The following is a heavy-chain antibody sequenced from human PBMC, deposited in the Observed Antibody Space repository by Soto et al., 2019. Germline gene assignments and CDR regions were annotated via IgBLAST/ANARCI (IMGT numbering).Heavy chain of an antibody. CDR1: GYTFSNYG. Sequence: ASVKVSCKTSGYTFSNYGITWVRQAPGQPLEWLGWISLYSDGTNYAQKFQGRVSMTTDTSTATAYMELRSLRSDDTAVYYCARVVPGAEAWFGPWGQGTLVTVSS. CDR2: ISLYSDGT. J-gene: IGHJ5*02. CDR3: ARVVPGAEAWFGP. D-gene: IGHD2-2*01. V-gene: IGHV1-18*01.